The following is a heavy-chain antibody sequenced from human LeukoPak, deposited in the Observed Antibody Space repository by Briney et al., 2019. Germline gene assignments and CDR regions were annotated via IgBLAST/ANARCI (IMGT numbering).Heavy chain of an antibody. J-gene: IGHJ4*02. CDR2: INHSGST. Sequence: PSETLSLTCAVYGGSFSGYYWSWIRQPPGKGLEWIGEINHSGSTNYNPSLKSRVTISVDTSKNQFSLKLSSVTAADTAVYYCARGTLGNYFDSWGQGTLVTVSS. D-gene: IGHD3-16*01. V-gene: IGHV4-34*01. CDR1: GGSFSGYY. CDR3: ARGTLGNYFDS.